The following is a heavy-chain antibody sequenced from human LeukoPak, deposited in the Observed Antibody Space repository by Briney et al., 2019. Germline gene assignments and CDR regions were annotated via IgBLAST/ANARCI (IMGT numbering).Heavy chain of an antibody. J-gene: IGHJ4*02. CDR1: GFTFTNAW. CDR2: IRSKTDGGAT. Sequence: KTGGSLRLSCAASGFTFTNAWMSWVRQAPGKGLEWVGRIRSKTDGGATDYAAPVKGRFTISRDDSKTTLYLQMSSLKTEDTAVYYCTTVAAYDYGDDGGYWGQGTLVTVSS. V-gene: IGHV3-15*01. CDR3: TTVAAYDYGDDGGY. D-gene: IGHD4-17*01.